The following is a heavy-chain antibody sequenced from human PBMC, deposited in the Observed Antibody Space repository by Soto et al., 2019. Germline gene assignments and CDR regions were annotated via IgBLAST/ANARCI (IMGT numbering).Heavy chain of an antibody. CDR2: IIPIFGTA. Sequence: QVQLVQSGAEVKKPGSSVKVSCKASGGTFSSYAISWVRQAPGQGLEWMGGIIPIFGTANYAQKFQGRVTITADESTSTAYMERSSLRAEDTAVYYCALKTYYDFWSGYHDYYDGMDVWGQGTTVTVSS. CDR3: ALKTYYDFWSGYHDYYDGMDV. D-gene: IGHD3-3*01. V-gene: IGHV1-69*01. CDR1: GGTFSSYA. J-gene: IGHJ6*02.